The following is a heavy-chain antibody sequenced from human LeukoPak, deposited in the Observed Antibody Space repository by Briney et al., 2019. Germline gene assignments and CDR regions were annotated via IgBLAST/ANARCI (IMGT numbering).Heavy chain of an antibody. CDR3: ARDQGGYDAFDI. CDR2: IIPIFGTA. V-gene: IGHV1-69*05. CDR1: GGTFSSYA. Sequence: ASVKVSCKASGGTFSSYAISWVRQAPGQGLEWMGRIIPIFGTANYAQKFQGRVTITTDESTSTAYMELSSLRSEDTAVYYCARDQGGYDAFDIRGQGTMVTVSS. J-gene: IGHJ3*02. D-gene: IGHD3-22*01.